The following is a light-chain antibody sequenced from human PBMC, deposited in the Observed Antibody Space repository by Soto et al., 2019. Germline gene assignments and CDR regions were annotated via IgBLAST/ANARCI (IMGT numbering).Light chain of an antibody. CDR1: SSDVGGYNS. Sequence: QSVLTQPASVSGSPGQSITISCTGTSSDVGGYNSVSWYQHHPGKAPKLMIFDVSDRPSGVSSRFSGSKSGNTASLTISGLQAEDEADYYCSSYTTSSTHHYVFGPGTKVTV. J-gene: IGLJ1*01. CDR2: DVS. CDR3: SSYTTSSTHHYV. V-gene: IGLV2-14*03.